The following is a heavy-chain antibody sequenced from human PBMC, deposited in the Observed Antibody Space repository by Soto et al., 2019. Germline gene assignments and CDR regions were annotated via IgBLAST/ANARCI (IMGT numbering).Heavy chain of an antibody. D-gene: IGHD2-2*02. CDR3: ARTRTGYCSSTSCYTPYYYYGMDV. V-gene: IGHV3-23*01. CDR2: ISGSGDNT. J-gene: IGHJ6*02. Sequence: LGGSLRLSSAASGFTFSNYAMSWVRQAPGKGLEWVSSISGSGDNTYFADSVKGRFTISRDNSKHTLYLQMNSLRSEDTAVYYCARTRTGYCSSTSCYTPYYYYGMDVWGQGTTVTVSS. CDR1: GFTFSNYA.